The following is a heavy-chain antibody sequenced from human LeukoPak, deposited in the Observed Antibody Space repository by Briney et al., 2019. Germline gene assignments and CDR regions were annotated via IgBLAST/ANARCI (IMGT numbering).Heavy chain of an antibody. J-gene: IGHJ4*02. D-gene: IGHD3-16*02. CDR3: AKDAYVWGSYRSDY. CDR2: IWYDGSNK. V-gene: IGHV3-33*06. CDR1: GFTFSSYG. Sequence: VGSLRLSCAASGFTFSSYGMHWVRQAPGKGLEWVAVIWYDGSNKYYADSVKGRFTLSRDNSKNSLYLQMNSLRFEDTAVYYCAKDAYVWGSYRSDYWGQGTLVTVSS.